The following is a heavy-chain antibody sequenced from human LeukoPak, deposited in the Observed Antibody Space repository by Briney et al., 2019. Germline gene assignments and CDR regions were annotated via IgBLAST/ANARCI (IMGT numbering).Heavy chain of an antibody. D-gene: IGHD1-7*01. CDR3: GRDPNGNYIGAFEM. J-gene: IGHJ3*02. V-gene: IGHV3-23*01. Sequence: GGSLRLSCTASGFTFSHYDMTWVRQAPGKGLEWVSSIHGGADIPSYADSVKGRFTISRDNSKNTLFLEMNSLRGEDTGVYYCGRDPNGNYIGAFEMWGPGTKVTVSS. CDR2: IHGGADIP. CDR1: GFTFSHYD.